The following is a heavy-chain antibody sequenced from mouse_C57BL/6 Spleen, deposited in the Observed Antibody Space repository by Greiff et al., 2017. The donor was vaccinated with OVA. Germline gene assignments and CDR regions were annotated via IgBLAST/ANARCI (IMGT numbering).Heavy chain of an antibody. CDR3: ARRDYSQAWFAY. Sequence: QVQLQQPGAELVKPGASVKMSCKASGYTFTSYWITWVKQRPGQGLEWIGDIYPGSGSTNYNEKFKSKATLTVDTSSSTAYMQLSSLTSEDSAVYYCARRDYSQAWFAYWGQGTLVTVSA. D-gene: IGHD2-12*01. V-gene: IGHV1-55*01. CDR1: GYTFTSYW. J-gene: IGHJ3*01. CDR2: IYPGSGST.